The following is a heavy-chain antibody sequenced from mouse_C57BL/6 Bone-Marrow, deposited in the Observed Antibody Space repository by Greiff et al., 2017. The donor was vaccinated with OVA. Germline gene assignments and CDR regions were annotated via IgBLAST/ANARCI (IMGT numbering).Heavy chain of an antibody. CDR3: AKGGIGVYDGYYGFAY. V-gene: IGHV1-50*01. CDR2: IDPSDSYT. Sequence: VQLQQPGAELVKPGASVKLSCKASGYTFTSYWMQWVKQRPGQGLEWIGEIDPSDSYTNYNQKFKGKATLTVDTSSSTAYMQLSSLTSEDSAVYYGAKGGIGVYDGYYGFAYWGQGTLVTVSA. CDR1: GYTFTSYW. D-gene: IGHD2-3*01. J-gene: IGHJ3*01.